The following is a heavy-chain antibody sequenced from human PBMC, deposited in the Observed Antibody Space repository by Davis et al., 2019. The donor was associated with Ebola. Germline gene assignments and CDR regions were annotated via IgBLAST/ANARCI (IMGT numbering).Heavy chain of an antibody. D-gene: IGHD5-12*01. J-gene: IGHJ4*02. CDR2: TYYNSKWYN. CDR3: ARGWLRVGFDS. Sequence: PSETLSLTCAVSGDSVSISSGGYNWIRQSPSRGLEWLGRTYYNSKWYNDYAVSVKSRITINPDTSRNHFSLQLNSVTPEDTAVYYCARGWLRVGFDSWGQGTPVTVSS. CDR1: GDSVSISSGG. V-gene: IGHV6-1*01.